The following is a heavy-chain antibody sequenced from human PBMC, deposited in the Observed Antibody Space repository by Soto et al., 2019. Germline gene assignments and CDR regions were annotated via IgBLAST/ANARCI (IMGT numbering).Heavy chain of an antibody. CDR3: ARSYYYDSGGYKNDALDI. V-gene: IGHV4-30-4*01. CDR2: IYYSGST. Sequence: SETLSLTCTVSGGSISSGDYYWSWIRQPPGKGLEWIGYIYYSGSTYYNPSLKSRVTISVDTSKNQFSLKLSSVTAADTAVYYCARSYYYDSGGYKNDALDIWGQGTMVTVSS. D-gene: IGHD3-22*01. J-gene: IGHJ3*02. CDR1: GGSISSGDYY.